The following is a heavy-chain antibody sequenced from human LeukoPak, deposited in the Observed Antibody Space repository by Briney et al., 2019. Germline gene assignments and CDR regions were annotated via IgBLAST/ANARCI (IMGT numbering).Heavy chain of an antibody. D-gene: IGHD3-10*01. CDR1: GFTFSSYW. CDR2: IKQDVTEK. Sequence: PGGSLRLSCAASGFTFSSYWMSWVRQAPGKGLEWVAYIKQDVTEKYYVDSVKGRFTISRDNAKNSLYLQMNSLRAEDTAVYYCARGWNTMVRGVIWELKYYYYMDVWGKGTTVTISS. V-gene: IGHV3-7*01. CDR3: ARGWNTMVRGVIWELKYYYYMDV. J-gene: IGHJ6*03.